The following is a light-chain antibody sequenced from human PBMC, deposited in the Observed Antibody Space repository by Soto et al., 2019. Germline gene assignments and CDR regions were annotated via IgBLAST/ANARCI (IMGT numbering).Light chain of an antibody. V-gene: IGLV3-1*01. CDR1: KLGDKY. CDR3: QAWDSSPR. J-gene: IGLJ3*02. Sequence: SYELTQPPSVSVSPGQTASITCSGDKLGDKYACWYQQKPGQSPVLVIYQDSKRPSGIPERFSGSNSGNTATLTISGTQAMDEADYYCQAWDSSPRFGGGTKVTVL. CDR2: QDS.